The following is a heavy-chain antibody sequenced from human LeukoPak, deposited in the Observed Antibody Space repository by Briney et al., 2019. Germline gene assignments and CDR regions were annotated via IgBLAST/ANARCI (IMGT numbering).Heavy chain of an antibody. CDR2: ISWNGGSI. D-gene: IGHD5-24*01. J-gene: IGHJ6*02. CDR1: GFSFDDYG. Sequence: PGGSLRLSCAASGFSFDDYGMHWVRQGPGKGLEWVSGISWNGGSIGYADSVKGRFTISRDNAKNSLYLQMNSLRGEDTALYYCAKDSGSVYNNGTDVWGQGTTVTVSS. V-gene: IGHV3-9*01. CDR3: AKDSGSVYNNGTDV.